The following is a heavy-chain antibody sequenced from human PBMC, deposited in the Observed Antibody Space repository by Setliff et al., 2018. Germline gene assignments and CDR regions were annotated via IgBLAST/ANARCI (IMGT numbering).Heavy chain of an antibody. Sequence: SGGSLRLSCAASGFTFSTAWMNWVRQAPGKGLEWVGRIKGKNDGLATDYAAPVKGSFTISRDDSKNTLYLQMNSLKPEDTAVYYCTTDPSPTFGGVIGAAFDFWGQGTMVTVSS. CDR2: IKGKNDGLAT. D-gene: IGHD3-16*01. V-gene: IGHV3-15*07. J-gene: IGHJ3*01. CDR1: GFTFSTAW. CDR3: TTDPSPTFGGVIGAAFDF.